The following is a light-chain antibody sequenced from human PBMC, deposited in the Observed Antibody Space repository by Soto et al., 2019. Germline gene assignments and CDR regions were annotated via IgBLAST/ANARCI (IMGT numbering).Light chain of an antibody. CDR2: DAS. J-gene: IGKJ1*01. Sequence: DIQMTQSPSSVSASVGDRVTITCRASQDISSWLTWYQRKPGRAPNLLIYDASSLQSGVPSRFSGSGSGTEFTLTISSLQPDDSATYYCQQYESYSWTFGQGTKVDIK. CDR1: QDISSW. V-gene: IGKV1-12*01. CDR3: QQYESYSWT.